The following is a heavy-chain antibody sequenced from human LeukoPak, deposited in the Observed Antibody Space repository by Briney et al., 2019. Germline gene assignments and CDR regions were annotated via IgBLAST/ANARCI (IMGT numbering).Heavy chain of an antibody. CDR3: AKGSSGSYWVFDY. CDR1: GFTFSSHA. CDR2: ISGSGGST. D-gene: IGHD1-26*01. V-gene: IGHV3-23*01. J-gene: IGHJ4*02. Sequence: GGSLRLSCAASGFTFSSHAMGWVRQPPGKGLEWVSTISGSGGSTHYADSVKGRFTISRDNSKNTLYLQMNSLRAEDTAVYYCAKGSSGSYWVFDYWGQGTLVTVSS.